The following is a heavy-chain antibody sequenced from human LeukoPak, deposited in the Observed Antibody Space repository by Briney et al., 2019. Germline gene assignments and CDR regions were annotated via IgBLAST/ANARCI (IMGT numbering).Heavy chain of an antibody. Sequence: PSETLSLTCAVYGGSFSGYYWSWIRQPPGKGLEWIGEINHSGSTNYNPSLKSRVTISVDTSKNQFSLKLSSVTAADTAVYYCARVSYYYDSSGYPKYYFDYWGQGTLVTVSS. V-gene: IGHV4-34*01. CDR3: ARVSYYYDSSGYPKYYFDY. CDR2: INHSGST. J-gene: IGHJ4*02. D-gene: IGHD3-22*01. CDR1: GGSFSGYY.